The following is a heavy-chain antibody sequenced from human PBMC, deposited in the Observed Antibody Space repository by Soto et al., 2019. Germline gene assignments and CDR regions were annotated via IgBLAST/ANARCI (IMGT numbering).Heavy chain of an antibody. D-gene: IGHD5-18*01. Sequence: PSETLSLTCTVSGGSISSGDYYWSWIRHPPGKGLEWIGYIYYSGSTYYNPSLKSRVTISVDTSKNQFSLKLSSVTAADTAVYYCARVQGGGGAMVHNYWGQGTLVTVS. CDR1: GGSISSGDYY. V-gene: IGHV4-30-4*01. J-gene: IGHJ4*02. CDR3: ARVQGGGGAMVHNY. CDR2: IYYSGST.